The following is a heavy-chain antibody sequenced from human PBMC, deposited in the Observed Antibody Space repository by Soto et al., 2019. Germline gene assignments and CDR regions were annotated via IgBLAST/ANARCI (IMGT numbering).Heavy chain of an antibody. Sequence: ASLKVSCNASGYTFNKYAMQWVRRAPGQRLEWMGWINAGNGNTKYSQKFQGRVTITRDTSASTAYMELSSLRSEDTAVYYCARDPPCGIPDLWGQGPLVTVSS. D-gene: IGHD2-21*01. CDR3: ARDPPCGIPDL. CDR2: INAGNGNT. J-gene: IGHJ4*02. CDR1: GYTFNKYA. V-gene: IGHV1-3*01.